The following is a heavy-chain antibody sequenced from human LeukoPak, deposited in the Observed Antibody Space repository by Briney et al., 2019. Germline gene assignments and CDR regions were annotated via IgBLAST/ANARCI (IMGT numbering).Heavy chain of an antibody. CDR1: GYTFTDYY. J-gene: IGHJ6*02. CDR2: IIPIFGTA. V-gene: IGHV1-69*13. D-gene: IGHD6-19*01. CDR3: ARDPEQWLVLSDYYGMDV. Sequence: SVTVSCKASGYTFTDYYLHWVRQAPGQGLEWMGGIIPIFGTANYAQKFQGRVTITADESTSPAYMELSSLRSEDTAVYYCARDPEQWLVLSDYYGMDVWGQGTTVTVSS.